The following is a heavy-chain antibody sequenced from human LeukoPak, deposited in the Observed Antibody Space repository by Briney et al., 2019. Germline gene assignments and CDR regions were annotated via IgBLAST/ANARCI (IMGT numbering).Heavy chain of an antibody. Sequence: PSETLSLTCAVYGGSFSGYYWSWIRQPPGKGLEWIGEINHSGSTNYNPSLKSRFTISVDTSKNQISLKLNSVTAADTAVYYCARAWSSGGYHDYWGQGALVTVSS. J-gene: IGHJ4*02. CDR2: INHSGST. D-gene: IGHD2-15*01. CDR1: GGSFSGYY. CDR3: ARAWSSGGYHDY. V-gene: IGHV4-34*01.